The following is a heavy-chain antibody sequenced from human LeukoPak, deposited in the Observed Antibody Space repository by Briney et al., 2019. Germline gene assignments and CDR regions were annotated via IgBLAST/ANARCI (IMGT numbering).Heavy chain of an antibody. CDR2: IYHSGST. V-gene: IGHV4-38-2*02. J-gene: IGHJ6*03. CDR3: ARVEQGFYYMEV. Sequence: SETLSLTCTVSGYSISSGYYWGWIRQPPGKGLEWIGSIYHSGSTYYNPSLKSRATISVDTSKNQFSLKLSSVTAADTAVYYCARVEQGFYYMEVWGKGTTVSVSS. D-gene: IGHD6-13*01. CDR1: GYSISSGYY.